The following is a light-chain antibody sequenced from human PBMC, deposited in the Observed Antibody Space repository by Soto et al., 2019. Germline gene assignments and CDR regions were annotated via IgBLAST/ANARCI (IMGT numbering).Light chain of an antibody. J-gene: IGKJ1*01. CDR1: QSISRS. CDR2: DAS. Sequence: EIVLTQSPAILSVSPGERATLSCRASQSISRSLAWYQQKPGQAPRLLISDASTRATGIPARFSGSGSGTEFTLTISSLQSEDFAVYYCQQYNNWPPWTFGQGTKVDSK. CDR3: QQYNNWPPWT. V-gene: IGKV3-15*01.